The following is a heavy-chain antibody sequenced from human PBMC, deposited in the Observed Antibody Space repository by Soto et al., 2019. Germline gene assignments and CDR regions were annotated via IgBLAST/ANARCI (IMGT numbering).Heavy chain of an antibody. CDR3: AGSRKWLRLHGGDYYYYYMDV. D-gene: IGHD5-12*01. CDR1: GGSISSNSYY. J-gene: IGHJ6*03. CDR2: FYYSGST. Sequence: SETLSLTCTVSGGSISSNSYYWGWIRQPPGKGLEWIGSFYYSGSTYYNPSLKSRVTISVVTSKNQFSLNLTSVTAADTAVYYCAGSRKWLRLHGGDYYYYYMDVWGKGTTVTVSS. V-gene: IGHV4-39*01.